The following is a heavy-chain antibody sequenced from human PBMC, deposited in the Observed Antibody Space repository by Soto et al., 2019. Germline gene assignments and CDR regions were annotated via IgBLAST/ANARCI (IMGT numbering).Heavy chain of an antibody. J-gene: IGHJ4*02. CDR3: ARDLPYSLGQRQIHY. D-gene: IGHD3-16*01. V-gene: IGHV4-4*07. CDR1: GDSISSYY. Sequence: SETLSLTCTVSGDSISSYYWNWIRQPAGKGLEWIGRVSVSGSSNFNPSLKSRVTMSVDASRNRFSLRLSSVTAANTAMYYCARDLPYSLGQRQIHYWGQGTLVTVSS. CDR2: VSVSGSS.